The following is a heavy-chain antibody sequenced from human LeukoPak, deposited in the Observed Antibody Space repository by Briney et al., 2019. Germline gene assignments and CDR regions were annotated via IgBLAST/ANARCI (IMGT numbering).Heavy chain of an antibody. V-gene: IGHV4-39*07. Sequence: PSETLSLTCTVSGGSISSSSYYWGWIRQPPGKGLEWIGSIYYSGSTYYNPSLKSRVTISVDTSKNQFSLKLSSVTAADTAVYYCAREDDSSGLLDYWGQGTLVTVSS. CDR2: IYYSGST. CDR1: GGSISSSSYY. J-gene: IGHJ4*02. CDR3: AREDDSSGLLDY. D-gene: IGHD3-22*01.